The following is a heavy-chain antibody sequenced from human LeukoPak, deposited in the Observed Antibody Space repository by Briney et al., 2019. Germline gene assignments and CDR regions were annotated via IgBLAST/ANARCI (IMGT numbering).Heavy chain of an antibody. J-gene: IGHJ3*02. CDR3: ARTTVQQLVDHDAFDI. CDR2: INTNTGNP. CDR1: GYTFTSYA. Sequence: GASVKVSCKASGYTFTSYAMNWVRQAPGQGLEWMGWINTNTGNPTYAQGFTGRFVFSLDTSVSTAYLQISSLKAEDTAVYYCARTTVQQLVDHDAFDIWGQGTMVTVSS. D-gene: IGHD6-13*01. V-gene: IGHV7-4-1*02.